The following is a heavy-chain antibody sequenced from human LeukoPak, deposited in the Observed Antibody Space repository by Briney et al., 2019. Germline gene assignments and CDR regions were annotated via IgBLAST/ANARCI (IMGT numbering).Heavy chain of an antibody. D-gene: IGHD2-21*01. CDR1: GFTFSSYG. Sequence: GGSLRLSCAASGFTFSSYGMYWVRQAPGKGLEWVAVISYDGSNKYYADSVKGRFTISRDNSKNTLYLQMNSLRAEDTAVYYCARALYYLGQAPGGDYDYWGQGTVVTVSS. J-gene: IGHJ4*02. V-gene: IGHV3-30*03. CDR2: ISYDGSNK. CDR3: ARALYYLGQAPGGDYDY.